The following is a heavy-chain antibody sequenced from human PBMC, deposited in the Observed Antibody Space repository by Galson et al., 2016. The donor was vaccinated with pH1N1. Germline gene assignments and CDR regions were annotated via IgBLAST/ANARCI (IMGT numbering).Heavy chain of an antibody. Sequence: SLRLSCAASGFIFSSHWMSWVRQAPGKGLECVANINQDGTETYYVNSVKGRFAIARDNAKNSLSLQMNSLRAEDTAVYYCVGGEYWGQGALVTVSS. CDR2: INQDGTET. J-gene: IGHJ4*02. D-gene: IGHD3-10*01. CDR1: GFIFSSHW. CDR3: VGGEY. V-gene: IGHV3-7*01.